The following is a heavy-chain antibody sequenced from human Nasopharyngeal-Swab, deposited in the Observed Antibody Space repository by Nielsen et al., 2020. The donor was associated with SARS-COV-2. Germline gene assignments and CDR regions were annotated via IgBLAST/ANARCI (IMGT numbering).Heavy chain of an antibody. CDR2: ISSSSSYI. J-gene: IGHJ6*02. V-gene: IGHV3-21*01. Sequence: GKSLKISCAASGFTFSSYSMNWVRQAPGKGLEWVSSISSSSSYIYYADSVKGRFTISRDNAKNSLYLQMNSLRAEDTAVYYCARAKGSGSYYYYYGMDVWGQGTTVTVSS. CDR3: ARAKGSGSYYYYYGMDV. D-gene: IGHD3-10*01. CDR1: GFTFSSYS.